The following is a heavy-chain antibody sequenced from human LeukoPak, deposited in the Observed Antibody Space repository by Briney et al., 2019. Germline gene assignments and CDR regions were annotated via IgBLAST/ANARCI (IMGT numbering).Heavy chain of an antibody. Sequence: GGSLRLSCAASGFXVSSNYISWVRQAPGKGLEWVLVIYSGGSTYYADSVKGRFTISRDNSKNTLYLQMNSLRAEDTAVYYCARHGPRANWGTLIDYWGQGTLVTVSS. CDR1: GFXVSSNY. V-gene: IGHV3-53*01. CDR3: ARHGPRANWGTLIDY. CDR2: IYSGGST. D-gene: IGHD7-27*01. J-gene: IGHJ4*02.